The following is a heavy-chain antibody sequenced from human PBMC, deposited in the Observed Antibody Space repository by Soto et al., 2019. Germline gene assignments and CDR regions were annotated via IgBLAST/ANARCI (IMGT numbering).Heavy chain of an antibody. Sequence: GSSLRLSCAASGFTFSSYAMSWVRQAPGKGLEWVSAISGSGGSTYYADSVKGRFTISRDNSKNTLYLQMNSLRAEDTAVYYCAKAELGYYDSSGYSSWGQGTLVTVSS. D-gene: IGHD3-22*01. CDR2: ISGSGGST. CDR3: AKAELGYYDSSGYSS. CDR1: GFTFSSYA. J-gene: IGHJ5*02. V-gene: IGHV3-23*01.